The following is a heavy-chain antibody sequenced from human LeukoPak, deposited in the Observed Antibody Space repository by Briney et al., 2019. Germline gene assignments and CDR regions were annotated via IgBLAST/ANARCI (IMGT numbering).Heavy chain of an antibody. Sequence: SETLSLTCTVSGGSISSDYWSWIRQPPGKGLEWIGYIYYSGSTNYNPSLKSRDTISVDTSKNQFSLKLSSVTAADTAVYYCARVYYDGSGYNFDYWGQGTLVTASS. J-gene: IGHJ4*02. V-gene: IGHV4-59*01. CDR3: ARVYYDGSGYNFDY. D-gene: IGHD3-22*01. CDR2: IYYSGST. CDR1: GGSISSDY.